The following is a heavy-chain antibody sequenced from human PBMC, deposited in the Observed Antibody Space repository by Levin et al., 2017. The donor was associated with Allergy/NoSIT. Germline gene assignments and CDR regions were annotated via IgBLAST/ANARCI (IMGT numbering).Heavy chain of an antibody. CDR2: ITPFNGNT. D-gene: IGHD4-11*01. CDR1: GYTFTYRY. V-gene: IGHV1-45*02. Sequence: ASVKVSCKASGYTFTYRYLHWVRQAPGQALEWMGWITPFNGNTNYAQKFQDRVTITRDRSMSTAYMELSSLRSEDTAMYYCARSLNDYRDAFDIWGQGTMVTVSS. CDR3: ARSLNDYRDAFDI. J-gene: IGHJ3*02.